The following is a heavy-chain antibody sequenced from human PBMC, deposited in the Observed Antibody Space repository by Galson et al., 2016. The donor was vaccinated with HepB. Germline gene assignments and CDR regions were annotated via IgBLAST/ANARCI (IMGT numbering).Heavy chain of an antibody. V-gene: IGHV6-1*01. CDR1: GDSVSSYTGV. Sequence: CAISGDSVSSYTGVWNWIRQSPSRGLEWLGRTYYRSQWYYHYAESVKGRITIYPDTSKNHFSLRLTSVTPGDTAVYYCARDSPGNSFFDYWSQETLVTVSS. CDR2: TYYRSQWYY. CDR3: ARDSPGNSFFDY. J-gene: IGHJ4*02. D-gene: IGHD4-23*01.